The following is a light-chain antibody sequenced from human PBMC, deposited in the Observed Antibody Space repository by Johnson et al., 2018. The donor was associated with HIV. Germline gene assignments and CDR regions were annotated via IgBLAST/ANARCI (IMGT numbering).Light chain of an antibody. V-gene: IGLV1-51*01. J-gene: IGLJ1*01. CDR3: GTWDSSLSAGV. CDR2: DNN. Sequence: QSVLTQPPSVSAATGQKVTISCSGSSSNIGSNYVSWYQQVPGTAPKLLIYDNNKRPSGIPDRFSGSKSGASATLGITGLQTGDEADYYCGTWDSSLSAGVFGTGTTVTVL. CDR1: SSNIGSNY.